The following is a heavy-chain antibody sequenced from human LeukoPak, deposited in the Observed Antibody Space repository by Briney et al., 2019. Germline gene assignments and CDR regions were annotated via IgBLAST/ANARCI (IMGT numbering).Heavy chain of an antibody. J-gene: IGHJ4*02. CDR2: ISYDGSNK. V-gene: IGHV3-30*04. D-gene: IGHD3-10*01. CDR3: ARGFYGSGSYQYYFDY. CDR1: GVTSSSYA. Sequence: PGGSLRLSCAASGVTSSSYAMHWGRQAPGKGLEGVAVISYDGSNKYYADSVKRRFTISRDNSKNKLYLQMNSLRAEDTAVYYCARGFYGSGSYQYYFDYWGQGTLVTVSS.